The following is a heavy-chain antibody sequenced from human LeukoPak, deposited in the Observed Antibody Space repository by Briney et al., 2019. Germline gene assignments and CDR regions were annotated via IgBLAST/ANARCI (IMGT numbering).Heavy chain of an antibody. J-gene: IGHJ6*03. CDR3: AGFTTRRNYYYYMDV. D-gene: IGHD3-22*01. CDR1: GGSISSSSYY. CDR2: IHYSGST. Sequence: SETLSLTCTVSGGSISSSSYYWGWIRQPPGKGLEWIGSIHYSGSTYYNPSLRSRVTISVDTSKNRFSLKLRSVTAADTAVYYCAGFTTRRNYYYYMDVWGKGTTVTVSS. V-gene: IGHV4-39*07.